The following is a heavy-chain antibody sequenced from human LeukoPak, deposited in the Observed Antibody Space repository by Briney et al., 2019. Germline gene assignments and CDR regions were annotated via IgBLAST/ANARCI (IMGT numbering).Heavy chain of an antibody. Sequence: SETVSLTRGVYGGSFWVYYWPWIRQTPGKGLEWSGDMSPSESPNYNPSLKSRVTISVDTSKNQFSLKLRSVTAADTAVYYCARGRQDVNMIVVVMAGVSYYLDVWGKGTTVTVS. CDR3: ARGRQDVNMIVVVMAGVSYYLDV. J-gene: IGHJ6*03. V-gene: IGHV4-34*01. CDR1: GGSFWVYY. CDR2: MSPSESP. D-gene: IGHD3-22*01.